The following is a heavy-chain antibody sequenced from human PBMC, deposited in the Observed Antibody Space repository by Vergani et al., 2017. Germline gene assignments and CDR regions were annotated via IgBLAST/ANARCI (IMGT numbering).Heavy chain of an antibody. CDR3: ARDPFGNVAGHYYYGIDV. CDR1: GFTFSSYG. J-gene: IGHJ6*02. Sequence: QVQLVESGGGVVQPGRSLRLSCAASGFTFSSYGMHWVRQAPGKGLEWVAVISYDGSNKYYADSVKGRFTISRDNTKNTLYLQMNSLRAEDTAVYYCARDPFGNVAGHYYYGIDVWGQGTTVTVSS. CDR2: ISYDGSNK. D-gene: IGHD6-19*01. V-gene: IGHV3-30*03.